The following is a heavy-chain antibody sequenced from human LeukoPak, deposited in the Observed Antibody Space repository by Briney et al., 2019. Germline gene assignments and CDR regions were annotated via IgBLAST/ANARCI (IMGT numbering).Heavy chain of an antibody. CDR1: GFTFSNYW. J-gene: IGHJ4*02. CDR3: ARGGPDSSDYSSLFDY. V-gene: IGHV3-74*01. CDR2: INSDGSSR. Sequence: GGSLRLSCAASGFTFSNYWMSWVRQAPGKGLVWVSRINSDGSSRHYADSVKGRFTISRDNAKNTLHLQMTSLRAEDTAVYYCARGGPDSSDYSSLFDYWGRGILVTVSS. D-gene: IGHD3-22*01.